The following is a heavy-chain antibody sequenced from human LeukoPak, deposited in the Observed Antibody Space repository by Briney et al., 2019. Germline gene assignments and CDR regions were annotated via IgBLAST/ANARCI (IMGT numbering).Heavy chain of an antibody. CDR2: INPNSGGT. D-gene: IGHD3-22*01. J-gene: IGHJ4*02. V-gene: IGHV1-2*06. CDR1: GYTFTGYY. Sequence: ASVKVSCKASGYTFTGYYMHWVRQAPGQGLEWMGRINPNSGGTNYAQKFQGRVTMTRDTSISTAYMELSRLRSDDTAVYYCATGLDYHDSSGPSYWGQGSLVTVSS. CDR3: ATGLDYHDSSGPSY.